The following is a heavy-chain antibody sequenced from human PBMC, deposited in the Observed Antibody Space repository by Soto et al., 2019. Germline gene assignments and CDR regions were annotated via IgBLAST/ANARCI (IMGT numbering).Heavy chain of an antibody. V-gene: IGHV3-7*01. D-gene: IGHD2-2*01. Sequence: GGSLRLSCAASGFTFSSYWMSWVRQAPGKGLEWVANIKQDGSEKYYVDSVKGRFTISRDNAKNSLYLQMNSLRAEDTAVYYCSRDLNCSSTSCYDAFDIWGQGTMVTVSS. J-gene: IGHJ3*02. CDR2: IKQDGSEK. CDR1: GFTFSSYW. CDR3: SRDLNCSSTSCYDAFDI.